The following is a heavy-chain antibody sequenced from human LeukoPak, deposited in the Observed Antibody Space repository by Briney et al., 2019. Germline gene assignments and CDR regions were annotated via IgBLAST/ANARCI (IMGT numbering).Heavy chain of an antibody. V-gene: IGHV3-7*01. D-gene: IGHD3-22*01. J-gene: IGHJ1*01. CDR1: GFTFSTYW. Sequence: GGSLRLSCAASGFTFSTYWMSWVRQAPGKGLEWVANIKEDGSEKYYGDSVKGRFTISRDNAKNSLYLEMNSLRVEDTDVYYCARDSSGYQWGQGTLVTASS. CDR2: IKEDGSEK. CDR3: ARDSSGYQ.